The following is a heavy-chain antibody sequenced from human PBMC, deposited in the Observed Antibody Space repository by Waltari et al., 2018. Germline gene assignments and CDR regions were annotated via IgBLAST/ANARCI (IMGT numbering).Heavy chain of an antibody. J-gene: IGHJ4*02. CDR1: GFTFSGYA. D-gene: IGHD6-13*01. CDR2: ISGSGGST. Sequence: EVQLLESGGGLVQPGGSLRLSCAASGFTFSGYAMSWVRQAPGKGLEWVSAISGSGGSTYYADSVKGRFTISRDNSKNTLYLQMNSLRAEDTAVYYCAKRPPSRIAAAGTFFDYWGQGTLVTVSS. CDR3: AKRPPSRIAAAGTFFDY. V-gene: IGHV3-23*01.